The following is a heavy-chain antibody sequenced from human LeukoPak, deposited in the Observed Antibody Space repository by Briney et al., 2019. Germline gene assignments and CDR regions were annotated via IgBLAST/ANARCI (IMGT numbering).Heavy chain of an antibody. CDR2: IYYSGST. CDR3: ARDLWFGTNWFDP. CDR1: GGSISSGDYY. V-gene: IGHV4-30-4*01. D-gene: IGHD3-10*01. J-gene: IGHJ5*02. Sequence: SETLSLTCTVSGGSISSGDYYWSWIRQPPGKGLEWIGYIYYSGSTYYNPSLKRRVTITVDTSKNQFSLKLSSVTAADTAVYYCARDLWFGTNWFDPWGQGTLVTVSS.